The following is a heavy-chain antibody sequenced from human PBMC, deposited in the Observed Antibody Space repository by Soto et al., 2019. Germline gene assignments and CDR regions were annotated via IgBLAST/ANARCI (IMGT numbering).Heavy chain of an antibody. CDR1: GFTFSNAW. V-gene: IGHV3-15*01. Sequence: GGSLRLSCAASGFTFSNAWMSWVRQAPGKGLEWVGRIKSKTDGGTTDYAAPVKGRFTISRDDSKNTLYLQMNSLKTEDTAVYYCTTGRIAATTNVAPDADAFDIWGQGTMVTVSS. D-gene: IGHD6-13*01. J-gene: IGHJ3*02. CDR2: IKSKTDGGTT. CDR3: TTGRIAATTNVAPDADAFDI.